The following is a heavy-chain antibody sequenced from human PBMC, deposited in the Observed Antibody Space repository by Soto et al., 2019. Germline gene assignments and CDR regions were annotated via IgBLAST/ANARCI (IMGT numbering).Heavy chain of an antibody. CDR3: GRDSYYDILTGYSRNAFDI. Sequence: ASVKVSCKASGYTFTGHYMHWVREAPGQGLEWMGWINPNSGGTNYAQKFQGRVTLTKATSISTTYMELSRLRSDDTAVYYCGRDSYYDILTGYSRNAFDIWGQGTMVTVSS. CDR2: INPNSGGT. J-gene: IGHJ3*02. CDR1: GYTFTGHY. D-gene: IGHD3-9*01. V-gene: IGHV1-2*02.